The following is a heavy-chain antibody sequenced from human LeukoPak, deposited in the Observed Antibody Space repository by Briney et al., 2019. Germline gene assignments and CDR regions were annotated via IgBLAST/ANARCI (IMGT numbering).Heavy chain of an antibody. CDR2: IIPIFGTA. CDR1: GGTFSSYA. CDR3: AVAHYDSSGYYSSSRYNWFDP. J-gene: IGHJ5*02. D-gene: IGHD3-22*01. Sequence: ASVKVSCKASGGTFSSYAISWVRQAPGQGLEWMGGIIPIFGTANYAQKFQGRVTITTDESTSTAYMELSSLRSEDTAVYYCAVAHYDSSGYYSSSRYNWFDPWGQGTLVTVSS. V-gene: IGHV1-69*05.